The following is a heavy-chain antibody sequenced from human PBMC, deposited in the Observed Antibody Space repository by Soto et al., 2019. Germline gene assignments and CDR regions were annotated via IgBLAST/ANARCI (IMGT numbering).Heavy chain of an antibody. D-gene: IGHD4-17*01. V-gene: IGHV3-66*01. CDR2: IYGGGRT. CDR1: GFTVSSNY. CDR3: CGPSTVTINWFFDL. J-gene: IGHJ2*01. Sequence: EVQLVASGGGLVQPGGSLRLSCAASGFTVSSNYMSWVRQAPGKGLEWVSIIYGGGRTNYADSVKGRFTVSRDNYKNTLYLQMNSLRAEDTAMYDCCGPSTVTINWFFDLWGRGTLVTVSS.